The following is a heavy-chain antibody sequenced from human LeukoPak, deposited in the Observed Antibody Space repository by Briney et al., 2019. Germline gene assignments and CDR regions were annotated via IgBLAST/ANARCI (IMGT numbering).Heavy chain of an antibody. Sequence: PSQTLSLTCTVSGGSISSGSYYWSWIRQPAGKGLEWIGHIYTSGSTNYNPSLKSRVTMSLDTSKKQFSLKLNSVTAADTAVYYCARTNIVSFKDTAMVISPYYHYGMDVWGQGTTVTVSS. CDR2: IYTSGST. CDR3: ARTNIVSFKDTAMVISPYYHYGMDV. J-gene: IGHJ6*02. CDR1: GGSISSGSYY. D-gene: IGHD5-18*01. V-gene: IGHV4-61*09.